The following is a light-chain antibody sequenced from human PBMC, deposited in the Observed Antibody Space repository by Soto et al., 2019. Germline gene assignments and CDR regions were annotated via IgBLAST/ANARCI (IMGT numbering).Light chain of an antibody. J-gene: IGKJ2*01. Sequence: EIVLTQSPGTLSFSPGERATLSCRASQSVSSSYLAWYQQKPGQAPRLLIYGASSSATGIPDRFSGSGSGTDFTLTISRLEPEDFAVYYWQQYGSSPYTFGQGTKLEIK. CDR3: QQYGSSPYT. V-gene: IGKV3-20*01. CDR2: GAS. CDR1: QSVSSSY.